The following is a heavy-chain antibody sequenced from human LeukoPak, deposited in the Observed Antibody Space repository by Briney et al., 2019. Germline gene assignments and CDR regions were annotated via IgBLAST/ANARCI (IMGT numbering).Heavy chain of an antibody. V-gene: IGHV3-23*01. J-gene: IGHJ4*02. Sequence: AGGSLRLSCAASGFTFSSYAMTWVRQTPEKGLEWVSAISGSGGSTYYADSVKGRFTISRDNSKNTLYLQMNSLRAEDTAVYYCAASSGYSSGWYNYWGQGTLVTVSS. D-gene: IGHD6-19*01. CDR2: ISGSGGST. CDR3: AASSGYSSGWYNY. CDR1: GFTFSSYA.